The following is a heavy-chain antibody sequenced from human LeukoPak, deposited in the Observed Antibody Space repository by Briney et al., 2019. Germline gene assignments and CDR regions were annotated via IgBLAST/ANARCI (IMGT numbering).Heavy chain of an antibody. Sequence: PSETLSLTCTVSGGSISSSSHSWGWIRQPPGKGLEWIGTMFYSGNTYYNSSLKSRVTMSVDTSKNLFSLKLFSVTAADTAVYYCAREDYYDSSGYLDYWGQGTLVTVSS. CDR3: AREDYYDSSGYLDY. J-gene: IGHJ4*02. V-gene: IGHV4-39*07. CDR1: GGSISSSSHS. CDR2: MFYSGNT. D-gene: IGHD3-22*01.